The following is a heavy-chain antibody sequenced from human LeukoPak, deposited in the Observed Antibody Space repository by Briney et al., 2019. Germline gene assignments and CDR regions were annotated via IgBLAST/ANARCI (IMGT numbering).Heavy chain of an antibody. CDR2: ISGSASTI. D-gene: IGHD2-2*01. V-gene: IGHV3-11*01. J-gene: IGHJ5*02. Sequence: GGSLRLSCVGSRFTFSNYWMTWFRQAPGQGLEWISDISGSASTIYYADSVKGRFTISRDNAKSSLFLQMNSLRGEDTAVYFCARGGPLGYCSTGKCLNWFDPWGQGTLVTVSS. CDR3: ARGGPLGYCSTGKCLNWFDP. CDR1: RFTFSNYW.